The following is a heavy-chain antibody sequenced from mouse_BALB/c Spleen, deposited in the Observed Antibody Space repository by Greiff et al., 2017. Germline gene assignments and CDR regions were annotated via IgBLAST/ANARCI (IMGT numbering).Heavy chain of an antibody. D-gene: IGHD2-3*01. CDR2: IDPSDSYT. V-gene: IGHV1S127*01. CDR1: GYTFTSYW. J-gene: IGHJ2*01. CDR3: TRVDDGDYFDY. Sequence: QVQLQQPGAELVKPGASVKMSCKASGYTFTSYWMHWVKQRPGQGLEWIGVIDPSDSYTSYNQKFKGKATLTVDTSSSTAYMQLSSLTSEDSAVYYCTRVDDGDYFDYWGQGTTLTVSS.